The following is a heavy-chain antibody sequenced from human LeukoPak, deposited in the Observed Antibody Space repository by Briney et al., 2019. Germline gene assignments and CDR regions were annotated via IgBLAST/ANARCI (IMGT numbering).Heavy chain of an antibody. CDR2: INPSGGST. J-gene: IGHJ4*02. CDR1: GYTFTGYY. D-gene: IGHD5-12*01. Sequence: ASVTVSCKASGYTFTGYYMHWVRQAPGQGLEWMGIINPSGGSTSYAQKFQGRVTMTRDTSTSTVYMELSSLRSEDTAVYYCARGYSGYDGRSPFDYWGQGTLVTVSS. CDR3: ARGYSGYDGRSPFDY. V-gene: IGHV1-46*01.